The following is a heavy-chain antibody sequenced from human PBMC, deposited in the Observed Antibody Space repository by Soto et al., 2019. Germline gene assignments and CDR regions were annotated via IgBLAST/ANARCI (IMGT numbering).Heavy chain of an antibody. CDR1: VFTFSSYG. D-gene: IGHD3-10*01. V-gene: IGHV3-33*01. Sequence: VGSLRLSCASSVFTFSSYGMHCVRQSPGKWLEWVAVIWYDGSNKYYADSVKGRFTISRDNSKNTLYLQMNSLRAEDTAVYYCARDGYYYGSGHSGFEPWGQGTLVIVSS. CDR3: ARDGYYYGSGHSGFEP. J-gene: IGHJ5*02. CDR2: IWYDGSNK.